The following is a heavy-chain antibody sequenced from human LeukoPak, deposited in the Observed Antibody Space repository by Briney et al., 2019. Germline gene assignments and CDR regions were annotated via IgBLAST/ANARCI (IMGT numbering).Heavy chain of an antibody. CDR2: ICGDSVST. Sequence: GSLRLSCAAXGFTFXSYALSWVRQAPGKGLEWVSAICGDSVSTYYADSLKGRFTISRENSKKTVYLQMNSLRADDSAIYYRAKDWDSSGWYLGFDYWGQGTLVTVSS. CDR1: GFTFXSYA. D-gene: IGHD6-19*01. J-gene: IGHJ4*02. CDR3: AKDWDSSGWYLGFDY. V-gene: IGHV3-23*01.